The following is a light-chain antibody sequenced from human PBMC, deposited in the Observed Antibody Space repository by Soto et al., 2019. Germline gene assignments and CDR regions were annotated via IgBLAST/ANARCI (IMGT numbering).Light chain of an antibody. CDR3: QQYNNYPFT. J-gene: IGKJ3*01. V-gene: IGKV1-5*01. CDR1: QSISVW. CDR2: DAS. Sequence: DIQMTQFPSTLSASIVDRVTITCRASQSISVWMAWYKQIPGKAPQLLIYDASNLQSGVPSRFSGAGSGTEFTLTVSSLQPDDSATYYCQQYNNYPFTFGPGTTVHIK.